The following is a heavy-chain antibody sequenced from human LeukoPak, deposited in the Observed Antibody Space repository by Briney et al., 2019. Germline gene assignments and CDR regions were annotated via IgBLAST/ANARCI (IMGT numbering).Heavy chain of an antibody. CDR2: ISSDGSST. CDR3: ARGGPCSASDY. V-gene: IGHV3-74*01. Sequence: PGGSLRLSCAASGFTFSSYWMHWVRQAPGKGLVWVSRISSDGSSTSYADSVKGRFTISRDNAKNTLHLQMNSLRAEDTAVYYCARGGPCSASDYWGQGTLVTVSS. CDR1: GFTFSSYW. J-gene: IGHJ4*02. D-gene: IGHD2-15*01.